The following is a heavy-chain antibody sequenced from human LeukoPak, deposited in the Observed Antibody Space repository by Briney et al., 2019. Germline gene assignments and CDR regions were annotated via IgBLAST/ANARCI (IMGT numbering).Heavy chain of an antibody. Sequence: GGSLRLSCAASGFTFSTYGMHWVRQAPGKGLEWVAVISYDGSNKYNADSVRGRFTTSRDNSKNTLYLQMNSLRPEDTAVYYCARDAAVLLWFGEHAFDIWGQGTMVTVSS. CDR2: ISYDGSNK. J-gene: IGHJ3*02. V-gene: IGHV3-30*03. D-gene: IGHD3-10*01. CDR1: GFTFSTYG. CDR3: ARDAAVLLWFGEHAFDI.